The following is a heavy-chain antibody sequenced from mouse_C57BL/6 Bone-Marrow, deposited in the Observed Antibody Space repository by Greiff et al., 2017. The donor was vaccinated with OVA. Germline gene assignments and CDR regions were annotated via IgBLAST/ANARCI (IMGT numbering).Heavy chain of an antibody. CDR2: IYPRSGNT. D-gene: IGHD3-2*02. V-gene: IGHV1-81*01. Sequence: VKLVESGAELARPGASVKLSCKASGYTFTSYGISWVKQRTGQGLEWIGEIYPRSGNTYYNEKFKGKATLTADKSSSTAYMELRSLTSEDSAVYFCARLETAQARGWGQGTLVTVSA. CDR3: ARLETAQARG. CDR1: GYTFTSYG. J-gene: IGHJ3*01.